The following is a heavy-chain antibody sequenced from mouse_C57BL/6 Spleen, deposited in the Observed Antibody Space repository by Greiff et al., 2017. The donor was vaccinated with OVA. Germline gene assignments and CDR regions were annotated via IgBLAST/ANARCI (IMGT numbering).Heavy chain of an antibody. Sequence: QVQLQQPGAELVKPGASVKMSCKASGYTFTSYWITWVKQRPGQGLEWIGDIYPGSGSTNYNEKFKSKATLTVDTSSSTAYMQLSSLTSEDSAVYYCARRITTVVATRFAYWGQGTLVTVSA. V-gene: IGHV1-55*01. CDR3: ARRITTVVATRFAY. CDR1: GYTFTSYW. J-gene: IGHJ3*01. D-gene: IGHD1-1*01. CDR2: IYPGSGST.